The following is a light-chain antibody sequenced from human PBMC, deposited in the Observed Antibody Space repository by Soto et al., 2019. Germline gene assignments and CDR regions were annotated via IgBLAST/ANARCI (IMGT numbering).Light chain of an antibody. CDR2: DAS. Sequence: IQMTQAPSTLSASVGDTATVTCRASQSIGRWLAWYQQKPGKAPKLLIFDASTLENGVPARFSGSRSGPEFSLTISSLQPDDFATYYCQQYYSYWTFGQGTKVDIK. J-gene: IGKJ1*01. CDR1: QSIGRW. CDR3: QQYYSYWT. V-gene: IGKV1-5*01.